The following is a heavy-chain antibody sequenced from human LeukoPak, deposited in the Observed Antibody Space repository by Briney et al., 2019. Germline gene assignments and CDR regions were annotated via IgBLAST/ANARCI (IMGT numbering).Heavy chain of an antibody. J-gene: IGHJ6*02. CDR3: ARGTPSSSGWLYYGMDV. V-gene: IGHV3-30*03. D-gene: IGHD6-19*01. Sequence: GGSLRLSCAASGFTFSSYGMHWVRQAPGKGLEWVAVISDDGSNKYYADSVKGRFTISRDNSKNTLYLQMNSLRAEDTAVYYCARGTPSSSGWLYYGMDVWGQGTTVTVSS. CDR2: ISDDGSNK. CDR1: GFTFSSYG.